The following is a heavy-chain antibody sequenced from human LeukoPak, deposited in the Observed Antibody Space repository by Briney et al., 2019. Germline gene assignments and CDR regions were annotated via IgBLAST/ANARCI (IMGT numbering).Heavy chain of an antibody. D-gene: IGHD6-13*01. CDR3: GRIPAAGSLKGSFDI. CDR1: GYSFTTYW. V-gene: IGHV5-51*01. J-gene: IGHJ3*02. Sequence: GESLKISCKGSGYSFTTYWIGWVRHMPGEGLEWMGIIYPGDSDTTYSPSFQGQVTISADKSISTAYLQWSSLKASDSAMYYCGRIPAAGSLKGSFDIWGQGTMVTVSS. CDR2: IYPGDSDT.